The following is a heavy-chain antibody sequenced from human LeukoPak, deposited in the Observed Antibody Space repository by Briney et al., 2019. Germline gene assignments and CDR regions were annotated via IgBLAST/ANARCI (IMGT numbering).Heavy chain of an antibody. CDR1: GGSISSSSYY. V-gene: IGHV3-7*01. CDR2: IKQDGSEK. D-gene: IGHD3-3*01. CDR3: AREGITIFGVVTLGDY. Sequence: PSETLSLTCTVSGGSISSSSYYWGWIRQPPGKGLEWVANIKQDGSEKYYVDSVKGRFTISRDNAKNSLYLQMNSLRAEDTAVYYCAREGITIFGVVTLGDYWGQGTLVTVSS. J-gene: IGHJ4*02.